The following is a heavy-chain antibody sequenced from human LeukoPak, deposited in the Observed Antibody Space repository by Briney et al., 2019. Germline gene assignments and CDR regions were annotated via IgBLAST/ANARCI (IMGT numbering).Heavy chain of an antibody. J-gene: IGHJ4*02. V-gene: IGHV3-30*18. CDR1: GFTFSSYS. CDR2: ISYDGSNK. D-gene: IGHD2-21*02. Sequence: PGGSLRLSCAASGFTFSSYSMNWVRQAPGKGLEWVAVISYDGSNKYYADSVKGRFTISRDNSKNTLYLQMNSLRAEDTAVYYCAKDHCGGDCYWCDYWGQGTLVTVSS. CDR3: AKDHCGGDCYWCDY.